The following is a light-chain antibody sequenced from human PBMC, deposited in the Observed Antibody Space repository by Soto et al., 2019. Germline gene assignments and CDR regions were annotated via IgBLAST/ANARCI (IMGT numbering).Light chain of an antibody. V-gene: IGKV1-5*03. CDR2: KAS. CDR1: QTISSW. CDR3: QQLNTYLIT. J-gene: IGKJ5*01. Sequence: DIQMTQSPSTLSGSVGDRVTITCRASQTISSWLAWYQQKPGKAPKLLIYKASTLKSGVPSRFSGSGSATEFTLTINSLQPEDFATYYCQQLNTYLITFGQGTRLEIK.